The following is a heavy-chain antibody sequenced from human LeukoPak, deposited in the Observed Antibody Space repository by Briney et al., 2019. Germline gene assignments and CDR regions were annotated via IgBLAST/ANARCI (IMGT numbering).Heavy chain of an antibody. V-gene: IGHV1-8*01. Sequence: ASVKVSCKASGYTFTSYEINWVRQATGQGLEWLGWMTPHSGNTGYAQKFQGRVTMTRNTSITTAYMELSSLRSDDTAVYYCARPTDDYGGYGIYWGQGTLVTVSS. J-gene: IGHJ4*02. D-gene: IGHD4-17*01. CDR1: GYTFTSYE. CDR3: ARPTDDYGGYGIY. CDR2: MTPHSGNT.